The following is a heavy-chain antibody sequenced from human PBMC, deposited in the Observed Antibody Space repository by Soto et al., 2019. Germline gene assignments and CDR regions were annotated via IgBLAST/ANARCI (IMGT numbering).Heavy chain of an antibody. CDR3: ASKRINGTTLGDLDY. CDR1: GFTFSSYG. J-gene: IGHJ4*02. CDR2: IGSGSSTI. Sequence: EVQLVESGGGLVQPGGSLRLSCAASGFTFSSYGMNWVRQAPEKGLEWIAYIGSGSSTIYYGDSVKGRFTISRDKAKNFLNLKMDSLRDEAAAVYYCASKRINGTTLGDLDYWGQGTLVTVSA. D-gene: IGHD1-20*01. V-gene: IGHV3-48*02.